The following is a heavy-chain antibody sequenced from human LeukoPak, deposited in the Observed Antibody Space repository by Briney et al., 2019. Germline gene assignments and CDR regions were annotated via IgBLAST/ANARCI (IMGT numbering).Heavy chain of an antibody. J-gene: IGHJ4*02. Sequence: SETLSLTCTVSGGSISSGSYYWSWIRQPAGKGLEWIGRIYTSGSTNYNPSLKSRVTISVDTSKNQFSLKLSSVTAADTAVYYCARGATPPLFDYWGQGTLVTVSS. V-gene: IGHV4-61*02. CDR1: GGSISSGSYY. CDR2: IYTSGST. D-gene: IGHD1-26*01. CDR3: ARGATPPLFDY.